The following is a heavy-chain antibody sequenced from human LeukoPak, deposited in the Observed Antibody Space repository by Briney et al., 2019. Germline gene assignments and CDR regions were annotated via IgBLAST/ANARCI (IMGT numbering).Heavy chain of an antibody. CDR1: GGTFSGYY. CDR2: MNPSGST. Sequence: NTSETLSLTCAVYGGTFSGYYWTWIRQTPEKGLEWIGEMNPSGSTSYNPSLKSRVTVLVDTSKNQFSLKLSSVTAADTAVYYCARGRQDVTMIVVVMTAVSYYLDVWGKGTTVTVS. J-gene: IGHJ6*03. D-gene: IGHD3-22*01. CDR3: ARGRQDVTMIVVVMTAVSYYLDV. V-gene: IGHV4-34*01.